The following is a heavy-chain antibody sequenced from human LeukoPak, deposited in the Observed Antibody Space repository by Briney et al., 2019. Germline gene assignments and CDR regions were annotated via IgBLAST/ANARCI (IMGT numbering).Heavy chain of an antibody. J-gene: IGHJ4*02. Sequence: SETLSLTCTVSGGSISSSSYYWGWLRQPPGKGLEWIGSIYYSGSTYYNPSLKSRVTISVDTSKNQFSLKLSSVTAADTAVYYCARDDPPLRYDRSGYLFYWGQGTLVTVSS. V-gene: IGHV4-39*07. CDR2: IYYSGST. D-gene: IGHD3-22*01. CDR3: ARDDPPLRYDRSGYLFY. CDR1: GGSISSSSYY.